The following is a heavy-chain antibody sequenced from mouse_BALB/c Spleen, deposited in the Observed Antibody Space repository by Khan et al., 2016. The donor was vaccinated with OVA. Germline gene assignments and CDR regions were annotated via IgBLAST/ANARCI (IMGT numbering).Heavy chain of an antibody. J-gene: IGHJ3*01. V-gene: IGHV3-2*02. Sequence: VQLKESGPGLVKPSQSLSLTCTVTGYSITTDYAWNWIRQFPGNKLEWMGYISYSGSTTYNPSLKSRISITRDTSKNPFFLQLNSVTTEDTAQYYCGRWFTYWGQGTLVTVSA. CDR2: ISYSGST. CDR1: GYSITTDYA. CDR3: GRWFTY.